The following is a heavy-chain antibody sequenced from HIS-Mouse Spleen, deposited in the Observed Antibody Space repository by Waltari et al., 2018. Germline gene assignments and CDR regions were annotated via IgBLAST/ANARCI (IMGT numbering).Heavy chain of an antibody. CDR2: IYYSGGP. D-gene: IGHD6-13*01. Sequence: QLQLQESGPGLVKPSETLSLTCTVSGGSISSSSYYWGWIRQPPGKGLEWIGGIYYSGGPYYNPSLKSRVTISVDTSKNQCSLKLSSVTAADTAVYYCAREIPYSSSWYDWYFDLWGRGTLVTVSS. CDR1: GGSISSSSYY. V-gene: IGHV4-39*07. J-gene: IGHJ2*01. CDR3: AREIPYSSSWYDWYFDL.